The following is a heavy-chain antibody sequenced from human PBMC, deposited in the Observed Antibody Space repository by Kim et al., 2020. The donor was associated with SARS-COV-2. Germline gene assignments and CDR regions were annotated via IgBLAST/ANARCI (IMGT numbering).Heavy chain of an antibody. J-gene: IGHJ4*02. V-gene: IGHV4-31*02. CDR3: ARVAGDGYNPIGY. Sequence: YNPSLKSRVTISVDTSKNQFSLKLSSVTAADTAVYYCARVAGDGYNPIGYWGQGTLVTVSS. D-gene: IGHD5-12*01.